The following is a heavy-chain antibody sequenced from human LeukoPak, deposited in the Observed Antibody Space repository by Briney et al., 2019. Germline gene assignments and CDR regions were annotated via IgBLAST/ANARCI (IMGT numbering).Heavy chain of an antibody. CDR1: GGSISSYY. CDR2: IYYSGST. CDR3: ARGYYGSGSYYNFDY. V-gene: IGHV4-59*12. J-gene: IGHJ4*02. Sequence: SETLSLTCTVSGGSISSYYWSWIRQPPGKGLEWIGYIYYSGSTNYNPSLKSRVTMSVDTSKNQFSLKLSSVTAADTAVYYCARGYYGSGSYYNFDYWGQGTLVTVSS. D-gene: IGHD3-10*01.